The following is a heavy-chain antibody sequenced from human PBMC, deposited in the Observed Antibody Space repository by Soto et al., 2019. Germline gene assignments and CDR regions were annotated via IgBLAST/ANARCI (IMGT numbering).Heavy chain of an antibody. CDR1: GFTFSNYA. CDR3: ATYSGNYERYGVYYGMDV. D-gene: IGHD1-26*01. CDR2: ISGSGGST. J-gene: IGHJ6*02. Sequence: LRLSCAASGFTFSNYAISWVRQAPGKGLEWVSSISGSGGSTYYADSVKGRFTISRDNSKNTLYLQMNSLRAEDTAVYYCATYSGNYERYGVYYGMDVWGQGTTVTVS. V-gene: IGHV3-23*01.